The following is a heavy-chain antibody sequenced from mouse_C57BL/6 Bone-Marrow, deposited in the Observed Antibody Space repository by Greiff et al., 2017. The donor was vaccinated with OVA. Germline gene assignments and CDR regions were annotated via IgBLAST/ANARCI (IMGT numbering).Heavy chain of an antibody. CDR3: ACPEGYSNYGGFAY. D-gene: IGHD2-5*01. CDR1: GYTFTSYW. V-gene: IGHV1-50*01. J-gene: IGHJ3*01. Sequence: QVQLQQSGAELVKPGASVKLSCKASGYTFTSYWMQWVKQRPGQGLEWIGEIDPSDSYTNYNQKFKGKATLTVDTSSSTAYMQLSSLTSEDSAVYYCACPEGYSNYGGFAYWGQGTLVTVSA. CDR2: IDPSDSYT.